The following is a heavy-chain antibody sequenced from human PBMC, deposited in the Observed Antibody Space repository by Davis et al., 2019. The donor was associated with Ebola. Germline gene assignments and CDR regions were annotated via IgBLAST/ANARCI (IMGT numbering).Heavy chain of an antibody. J-gene: IGHJ5*02. CDR3: ARVMMAWDIVVLPLLNRFDP. Sequence: SETLSLTCTVSGGSISSYYWSWIRQPPGKGLEWIGYIYHTGNTYYNPSLKSRVIISIDTSNNQFSLMLTSVTAADTAVYYCARVMMAWDIVVLPLLNRFDPWGQGTLVTVSS. V-gene: IGHV4-59*12. CDR2: IYHTGNT. CDR1: GGSISSYY. D-gene: IGHD2-2*01.